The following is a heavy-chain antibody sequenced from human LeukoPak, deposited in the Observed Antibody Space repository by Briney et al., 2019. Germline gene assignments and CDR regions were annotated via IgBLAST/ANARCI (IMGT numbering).Heavy chain of an antibody. Sequence: PSETLSLTCTVSGGSISSSSYYWGWIRQPPGKGLEWIGNMYYSGSTYYNPSLKSRVTLSVDTSKNQFSLRLSSATAADTAVYYCARRTFGGVIAYWGQGTLVTVSS. CDR2: MYYSGST. V-gene: IGHV4-39*07. CDR1: GGSISSSSYY. D-gene: IGHD3-16*02. J-gene: IGHJ4*02. CDR3: ARRTFGGVIAY.